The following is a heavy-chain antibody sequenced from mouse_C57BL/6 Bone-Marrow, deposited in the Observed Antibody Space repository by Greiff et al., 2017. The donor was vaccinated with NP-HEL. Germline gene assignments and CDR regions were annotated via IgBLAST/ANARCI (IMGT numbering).Heavy chain of an antibody. CDR3: ARSTFITTVDY. J-gene: IGHJ2*01. CDR1: GFTFSSYA. CDR2: ISDGGSYT. D-gene: IGHD1-1*01. V-gene: IGHV5-4*01. Sequence: EVQLMESGGGLVKPGGSLKLSCAASGFTFSSYAMSWVRQTPEKRLEWVATISDGGSYTYYPDNVKGRFTISRDNAKNNLYLQMSHLKSEDTAMYYCARSTFITTVDYWGQGTTLTVSS.